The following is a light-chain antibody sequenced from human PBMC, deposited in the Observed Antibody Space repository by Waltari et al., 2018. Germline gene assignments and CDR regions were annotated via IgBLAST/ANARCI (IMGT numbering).Light chain of an antibody. CDR3: SSYAGSNVV. Sequence: QSALTQPPSASGSPGQSVTISCTGTSSDVGGYNYVSWYQQHPGKAPKLMIYEVSKRPSGVPDRFSGSKSGNPASLTVYGLQAEDEADYYCSSYAGSNVVFGGGTKLTVL. J-gene: IGLJ2*01. V-gene: IGLV2-8*01. CDR1: SSDVGGYNY. CDR2: EVS.